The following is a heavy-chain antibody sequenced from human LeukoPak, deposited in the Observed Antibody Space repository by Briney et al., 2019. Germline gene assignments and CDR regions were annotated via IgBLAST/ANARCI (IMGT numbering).Heavy chain of an antibody. Sequence: GGSLRLSCAASGFTFSSYAMTWVRQAPGKGLEWVSSLSGGGVNTYYADSVKGRFTISSDTSKNTLYLQTNSPRADDTAVYYCAKLDGGSSHYWGQGTLVTVSS. V-gene: IGHV3-23*01. CDR1: GFTFSSYA. CDR3: AKLDGGSSHY. D-gene: IGHD6-6*01. J-gene: IGHJ4*02. CDR2: LSGGGVNT.